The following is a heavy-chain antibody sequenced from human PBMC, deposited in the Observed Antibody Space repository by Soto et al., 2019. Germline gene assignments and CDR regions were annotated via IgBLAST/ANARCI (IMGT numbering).Heavy chain of an antibody. CDR3: AKLASGWQYYYFDF. CDR2: MNHSGST. V-gene: IGHV4-34*01. J-gene: IGHJ2*01. CDR1: GGSFSPYF. Sequence: QVQLQQWGAGLLKPSETLSLTCAVYGGSFSPYFWSWIRQPPGRGLEWIGAMNHSGSTNYNPSLRRRATLSVDTSKNQVSLRLTSVAAADTAVYYCAKLASGWQYYYFDFWGRGTPVTVSS. D-gene: IGHD6-19*01.